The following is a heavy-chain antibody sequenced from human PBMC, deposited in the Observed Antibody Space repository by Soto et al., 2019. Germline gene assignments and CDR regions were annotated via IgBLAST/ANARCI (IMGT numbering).Heavy chain of an antibody. V-gene: IGHV5-51*01. CDR2: IYPSDSDV. CDR3: ARHLSRVRGLYYYYMDV. D-gene: IGHD3-10*01. CDR1: GYSFTNYW. Sequence: GESLKISCKGSGYSFTNYWIGWVRQMPGKGLEWMGIIYPSDSDVKYSPSLQGQVTISVDKSISTAYLQWSSLKASDTAMYYCARHLSRVRGLYYYYMDVWGKGTTVTVSS. J-gene: IGHJ6*03.